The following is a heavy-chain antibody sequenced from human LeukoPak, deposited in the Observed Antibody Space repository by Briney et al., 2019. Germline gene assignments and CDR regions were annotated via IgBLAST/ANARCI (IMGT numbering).Heavy chain of an antibody. J-gene: IGHJ3*02. CDR1: GYTFTSYT. CDR2: INAGNGNI. CDR3: ATVIKSTSYGSGSSYAFDI. Sequence: PGASVKVSCKASGYTFTSYTIHWVRQAPGQRLEWMGWINAGNGNIKYSQEFQDRVTITRDTSASTAYMELSSLRSEDTAVYYCATVIKSTSYGSGSSYAFDIWGQGTMVTVSS. V-gene: IGHV1-3*03. D-gene: IGHD3-10*01.